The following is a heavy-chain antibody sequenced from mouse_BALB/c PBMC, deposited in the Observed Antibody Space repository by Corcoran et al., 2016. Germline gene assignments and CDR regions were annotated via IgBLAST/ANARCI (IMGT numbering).Heavy chain of an antibody. CDR2: INPSSGYT. Sequence: QVQLQQSGAELARPGASVKMSCKASGYTFTSYTMHWVKQRPGQGLEWIGYINPSSGYTNYNQKFKDKATLTADKSSSTAYMQLSSLTSEDSAVYYCARSASYGNYFDYWGQGTTLTASS. V-gene: IGHV1-4*01. J-gene: IGHJ2*01. D-gene: IGHD2-10*02. CDR3: ARSASYGNYFDY. CDR1: GYTFTSYT.